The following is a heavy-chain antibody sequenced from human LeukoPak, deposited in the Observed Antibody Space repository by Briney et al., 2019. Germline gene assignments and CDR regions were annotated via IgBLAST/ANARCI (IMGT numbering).Heavy chain of an antibody. Sequence: ASVKVSCKVSGYTLTELSMHWVRQAPGKGLEWMGGLYPEDGETIYAQKFQGRVTMTEDTSTDTAYMELSSLRSEDTAVYYCATTCSGGSCYSHFQHWGQGTLVTVSS. J-gene: IGHJ1*01. V-gene: IGHV1-24*01. CDR3: ATTCSGGSCYSHFQH. CDR1: GYTLTELS. CDR2: LYPEDGET. D-gene: IGHD2-15*01.